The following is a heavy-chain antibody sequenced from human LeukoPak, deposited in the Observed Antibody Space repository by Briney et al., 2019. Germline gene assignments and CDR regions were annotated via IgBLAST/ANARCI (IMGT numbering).Heavy chain of an antibody. CDR2: ISSSSSYI. V-gene: IGHV3-21*01. J-gene: IGHJ4*02. CDR1: GFTFSSYS. Sequence: GGSLRLSCAASGFTFSSYSMNWVRQAPGKGLEWVSSISSSSSYIYYADSVKGRFTISRDNAKNSLYLQMNSLRAEGTAVYYCARDPTDVDTAMGTFDYWGQGTLVTVSS. CDR3: ARDPTDVDTAMGTFDY. D-gene: IGHD5-18*01.